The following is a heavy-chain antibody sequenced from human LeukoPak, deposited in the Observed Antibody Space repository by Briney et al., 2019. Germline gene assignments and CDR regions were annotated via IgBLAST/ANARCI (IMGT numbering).Heavy chain of an antibody. V-gene: IGHV4-4*07. Sequence: SETLSLTCTVSGGSISSYYWSWIRQPAGKGLEWIGRIYTSGSTNYNPSLRSRVTISVDKSKNQFSLKLSSVTAADTAVYYCARDVHYYDSSGTNYYYYMDVWGKGTTVTVSS. D-gene: IGHD3-22*01. CDR1: GGSISSYY. CDR2: IYTSGST. J-gene: IGHJ6*03. CDR3: ARDVHYYDSSGTNYYYYMDV.